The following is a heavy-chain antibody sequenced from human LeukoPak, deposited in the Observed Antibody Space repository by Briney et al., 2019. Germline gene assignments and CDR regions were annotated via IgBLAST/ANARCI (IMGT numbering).Heavy chain of an antibody. CDR3: TKMHGTGWYFFGN. J-gene: IGHJ4*02. V-gene: IGHV3-30*18. Sequence: PGRSLRLSCAASGFSFRSYAMHWVRQAPGRGLEWVAAISYDGSNKYYADSLKGRFTLSRDDSKNTLYLQMNSLRAEDTAIYYCTKMHGTGWYFFGNWGQGTRVTVSS. D-gene: IGHD6-19*01. CDR2: ISYDGSNK. CDR1: GFSFRSYA.